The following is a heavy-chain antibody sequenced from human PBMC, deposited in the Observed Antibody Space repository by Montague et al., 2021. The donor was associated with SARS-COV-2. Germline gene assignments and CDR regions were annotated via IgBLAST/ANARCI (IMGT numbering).Heavy chain of an antibody. CDR3: SREHWGGAGTGYFDL. D-gene: IGHD3-16*01. Sequence: SETLSLTCTVSSGSLSTYYWSRLGQPPAKGLEWIGYVYYSGYTNNNPSLNNRITRTVDTSKNHFSLKLSSVTAADTAGYYCSREHWGGAGTGYFDLWGRGTLVTVSS. J-gene: IGHJ2*01. CDR1: SGSLSTYY. CDR2: VYYSGYT. V-gene: IGHV4-59*12.